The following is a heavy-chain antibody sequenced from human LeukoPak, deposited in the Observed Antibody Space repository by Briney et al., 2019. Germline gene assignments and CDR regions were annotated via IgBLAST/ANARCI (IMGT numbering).Heavy chain of an antibody. CDR3: ARDLADTSRFFWGNYFDH. CDR1: GYTFPNYY. CDR2: INPSTGGT. D-gene: IGHD6-13*01. Sequence: GASVKVSCKASGYTFPNYYIHWVRQAPGQGLEWMAIINPSTGGTHYAQRFQGRVTVTRDASTSTVYMELGSLRAEYTAVYSCARDLADTSRFFWGNYFDHWGQGTLVTVSS. J-gene: IGHJ4*02. V-gene: IGHV1-46*01.